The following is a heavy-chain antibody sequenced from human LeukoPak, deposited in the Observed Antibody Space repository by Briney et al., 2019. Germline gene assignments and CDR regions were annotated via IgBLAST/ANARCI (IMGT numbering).Heavy chain of an antibody. CDR2: IYTSGST. J-gene: IGHJ4*02. V-gene: IGHV4-61*02. CDR3: ARESGRIGASEYLSFDY. Sequence: SETLSLTCTVSGGSISSSSYYWGWHRPPNGLGLEWIGRIYTSGSTNYNPSLKSRVTMTVDTSKNQFSLKLSSVTATDTAVYYCARESGRIGASEYLSFDYWGQGTLVSVSS. D-gene: IGHD6-13*01. CDR1: GGSISSSSYY.